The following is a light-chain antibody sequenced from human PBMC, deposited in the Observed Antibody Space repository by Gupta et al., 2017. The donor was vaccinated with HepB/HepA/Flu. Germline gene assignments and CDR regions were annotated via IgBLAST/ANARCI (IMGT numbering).Light chain of an antibody. V-gene: IGKV1-39*01. CDR2: KAS. J-gene: IGKJ4*01. Sequence: DIHMTQSPSFLSASVGDRVTITCRASPGIDFYLTWYHQEPGKAPKLVIYKASILQTGVPSRFSGSGSGTDFTLIISSLQPEDFGTYFCQQGHLLPLTFGGGTKVEIK. CDR1: PGIDFY. CDR3: QQGHLLPLT.